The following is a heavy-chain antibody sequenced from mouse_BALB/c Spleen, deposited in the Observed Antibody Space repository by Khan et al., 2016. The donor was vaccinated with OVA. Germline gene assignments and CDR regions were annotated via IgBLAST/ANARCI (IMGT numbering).Heavy chain of an antibody. V-gene: IGHV1-77*01. CDR2: IYPGSDNT. CDR1: GYTFTDYY. J-gene: IGHJ3*01. Sequence: VQLQQSGAELARPGASVTLSCKASGYTFTDYYINWMRQRTGQGLEWIGEIYPGSDNTYYNEKFKGKATLTADKSSSTAYMWLSRLTSEDSAVYFCAREWAAWFPYWGPGTLVTVSA. CDR3: AREWAAWFPY.